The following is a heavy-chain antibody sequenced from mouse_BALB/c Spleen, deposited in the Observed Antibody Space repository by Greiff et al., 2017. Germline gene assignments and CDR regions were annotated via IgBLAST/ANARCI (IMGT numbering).Heavy chain of an antibody. CDR3: ARDYYYGSRGYFDY. J-gene: IGHJ2*01. Sequence: EVQLQESGAELVKPGASVKLSCTASGFNIKDTYMHWVKQRPEQGLEWIGRIDPANGNTKYDPKFQGKATITADTSSNTAYLQLSSLTSEDTAVYYCARDYYYGSRGYFDYWGQGTTLTVSS. D-gene: IGHD1-1*01. V-gene: IGHV14-3*02. CDR2: IDPANGNT. CDR1: GFNIKDTY.